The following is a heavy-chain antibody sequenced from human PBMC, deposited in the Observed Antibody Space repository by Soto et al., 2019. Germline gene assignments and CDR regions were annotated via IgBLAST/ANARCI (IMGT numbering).Heavy chain of an antibody. D-gene: IGHD5-12*01. CDR1: GGSITSFH. Sequence: SETLSLTCTVSGGSITSFHWSWIRQPPGKGLEWIGYIYSSGSTIYNPSLKSRVTISVDTSKNQFSLKLSSVTAADTAVYYCARNSDYDLGSGYSFDYWGQGTLVNVSS. CDR3: ARNSDYDLGSGYSFDY. V-gene: IGHV4-59*01. CDR2: IYSSGST. J-gene: IGHJ4*02.